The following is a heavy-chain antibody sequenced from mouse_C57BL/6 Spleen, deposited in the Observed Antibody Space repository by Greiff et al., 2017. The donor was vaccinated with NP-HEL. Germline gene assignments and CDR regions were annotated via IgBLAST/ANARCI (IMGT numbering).Heavy chain of an antibody. CDR1: GYTFTSYW. CDR3: ARSTYYYGSSYVPWFAY. CDR2: IYPGSGST. V-gene: IGHV1-55*01. D-gene: IGHD1-1*01. J-gene: IGHJ3*01. Sequence: QVQLQQSGAELVKPGASVKMSCKASGYTFTSYWITWVKQRPGQGLEWIGDIYPGSGSTNYNEKFKSKATLTVDTSSSTAYMQLSSLTSEDSAVYYCARSTYYYGSSYVPWFAYWGQGTLVTVSA.